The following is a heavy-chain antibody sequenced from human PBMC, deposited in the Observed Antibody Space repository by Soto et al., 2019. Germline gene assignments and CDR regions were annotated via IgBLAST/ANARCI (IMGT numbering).Heavy chain of an antibody. CDR3: ARDTSRSYYYYYMDV. D-gene: IGHD2-2*01. J-gene: IGHJ6*03. CDR1: GYTFTSSG. Sequence: GASVKVSCKASGYTFTSSGIIWVRQAPGQGLEWMGWISAYNGNTNYAQKLQGRVTMTTDTSTSTAYMELRSLRSDDTAVYYCARDTSRSYYYYYMDVWGKGTTVTVSS. V-gene: IGHV1-18*01. CDR2: ISAYNGNT.